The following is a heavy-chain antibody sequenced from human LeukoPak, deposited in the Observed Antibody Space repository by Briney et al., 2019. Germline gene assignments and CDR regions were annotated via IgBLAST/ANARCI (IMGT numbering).Heavy chain of an antibody. CDR3: ARLPLIWRGYYYMDV. D-gene: IGHD2-15*01. Sequence: SETLSLTCTVSGGSISSSSYYWGWIRQPPGKGLEWIGSIYYSGSTYYNPSLKSRVTISVDTSKNQFSLKLSSVTAADTAVYYCARLPLIWRGYYYMDVWGKGTTVTVSS. J-gene: IGHJ6*03. CDR1: GGSISSSSYY. V-gene: IGHV4-39*01. CDR2: IYYSGST.